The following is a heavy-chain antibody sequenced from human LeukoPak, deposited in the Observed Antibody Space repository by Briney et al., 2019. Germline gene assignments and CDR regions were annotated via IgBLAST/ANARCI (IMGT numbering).Heavy chain of an antibody. V-gene: IGHV1-18*01. Sequence: ASVKVSCKASGYTFTSYGISWVRQAPGQGLEWMGWISAYNGNTNYAQKLQGRVTMTTDTSTSTAYMELRSLRSDDTAAYYCARGLAARPATDYYYYYMDVWGKGTTVTVSS. CDR1: GYTFTSYG. J-gene: IGHJ6*03. CDR2: ISAYNGNT. D-gene: IGHD6-6*01. CDR3: ARGLAARPATDYYYYYMDV.